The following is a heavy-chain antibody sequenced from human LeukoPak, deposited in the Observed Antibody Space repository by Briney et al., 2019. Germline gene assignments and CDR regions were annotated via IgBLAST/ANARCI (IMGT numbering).Heavy chain of an antibody. J-gene: IGHJ4*02. V-gene: IGHV1-2*02. CDR1: GYTFSGYY. Sequence: ASVKVSCKASGYTFSGYYMHWVRQAPGQGLEWMGWINPNSGGTNFAQNFQGRVTMTRDTSISTAYMELSRLRSDDTAVYYCARDQGGYYSSSWVFDYWGQGTLVTVSS. CDR2: INPNSGGT. CDR3: ARDQGGYYSSSWVFDY. D-gene: IGHD6-13*01.